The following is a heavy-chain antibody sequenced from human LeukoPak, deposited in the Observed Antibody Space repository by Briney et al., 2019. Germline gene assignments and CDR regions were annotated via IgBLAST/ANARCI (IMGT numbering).Heavy chain of an antibody. V-gene: IGHV1-18*04. Sequence: ASVKVSCKASGYTFTSYYMHWVRQAPGQGLEWMGWISAYNGNTNYAQKLQGRVTMTTDASTSTAYMELRSLRSDDTAVYYCARVRSKWELLIGYWGQGTLVTVSS. J-gene: IGHJ4*02. CDR2: ISAYNGNT. D-gene: IGHD1-26*01. CDR3: ARVRSKWELLIGY. CDR1: GYTFTSYY.